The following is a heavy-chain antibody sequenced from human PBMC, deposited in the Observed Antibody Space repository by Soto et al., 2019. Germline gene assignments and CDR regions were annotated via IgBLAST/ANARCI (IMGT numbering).Heavy chain of an antibody. D-gene: IGHD5-18*01. CDR2: ISYDGSDK. CDR3: ARDTGPNGYNYYYFGMDV. V-gene: IGHV3-30-3*01. J-gene: IGHJ6*02. Sequence: XGSLGLSCAASGFTFSNYAMHWVRQAPGKGLEWVAVISYDGSDKYNANSVKGRFTISRDNSKNTLYLQMNSLRAEDTAVYYCARDTGPNGYNYYYFGMDVWGQGTTVTVSS. CDR1: GFTFSNYA.